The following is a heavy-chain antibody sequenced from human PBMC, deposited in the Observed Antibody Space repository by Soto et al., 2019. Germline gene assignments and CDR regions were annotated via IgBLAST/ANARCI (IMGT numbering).Heavy chain of an antibody. J-gene: IGHJ4*02. D-gene: IGHD1-1*01. CDR1: GGTINRNGYY. V-gene: IGHV4-39*01. Sequence: HLHLQESGPRLVKPSETLSRTCTVSGGTINRNGYYWGWIRQPPGKGVDWIGSVYYGGNTHYNPSLKGRVTISVDTSMNQFSLRLNSVTAADTAIYYCARHVQLELDGYWGQGTLVTVSS. CDR3: ARHVQLELDGY. CDR2: VYYGGNT.